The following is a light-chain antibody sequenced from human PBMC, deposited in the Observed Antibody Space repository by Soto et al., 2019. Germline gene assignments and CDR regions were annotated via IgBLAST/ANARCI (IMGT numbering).Light chain of an antibody. V-gene: IGKV1-5*03. CDR2: KAS. J-gene: IGKJ4*01. CDR3: QQYNTYPLT. Sequence: DIQMTRSPSTLSASVGDRVTITCRASQSISAWLAWYQQKPGKAPNLLIYKASSLESGVPSRFSGSGSGTEFTLTISSLQPDDFATYYCQQYNTYPLTFGGGTTVEIK. CDR1: QSISAW.